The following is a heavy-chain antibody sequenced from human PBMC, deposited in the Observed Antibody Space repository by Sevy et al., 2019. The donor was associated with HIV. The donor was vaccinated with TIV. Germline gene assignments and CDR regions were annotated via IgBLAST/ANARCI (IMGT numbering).Heavy chain of an antibody. CDR2: ISSSGSTI. V-gene: IGHV3-11*01. J-gene: IGHJ3*02. D-gene: IGHD2-15*01. CDR3: ARDTGAGYCSGGSCIDAFDI. CDR1: GFTFSDYY. Sequence: GGCLRLSCAASGFTFSDYYMSWIRQAPGKGLEWISYISSSGSTIYYADSVKGRFTISRDNAKNSLYLQMNSLRAEDTAVYYCARDTGAGYCSGGSCIDAFDIWGQGTMVTVSS.